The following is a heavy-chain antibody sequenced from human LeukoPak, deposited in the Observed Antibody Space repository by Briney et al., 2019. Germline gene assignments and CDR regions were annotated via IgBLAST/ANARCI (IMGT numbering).Heavy chain of an antibody. CDR1: GYSFTSYW. J-gene: IGHJ4*02. CDR3: ARHLYDFWSGYYWPFDY. D-gene: IGHD3-3*01. Sequence: GESLKISCKGSGYSFTSYWIGWVRQMPGKGLEGRGIIYPGDSDTRYSPSFQGQVTISADKSISTAYLQWSSLKASDTAMYYCARHLYDFWSGYYWPFDYWGQGTLVTVSS. CDR2: IYPGDSDT. V-gene: IGHV5-51*01.